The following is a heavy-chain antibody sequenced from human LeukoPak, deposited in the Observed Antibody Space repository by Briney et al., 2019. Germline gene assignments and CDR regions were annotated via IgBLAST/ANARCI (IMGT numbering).Heavy chain of an antibody. Sequence: ASVKVSCKASGYTFTGYYMHWVRQAPGQGLEWMGRINPNSGGTNYAQKFQGRVTITADESTSTAYMELSSLRSEDTAVYYCARDPPVDTAMVTLVPWGQGTLVTVSS. J-gene: IGHJ5*02. V-gene: IGHV1-2*06. D-gene: IGHD5-18*01. CDR1: GYTFTGYY. CDR3: ARDPPVDTAMVTLVP. CDR2: INPNSGGT.